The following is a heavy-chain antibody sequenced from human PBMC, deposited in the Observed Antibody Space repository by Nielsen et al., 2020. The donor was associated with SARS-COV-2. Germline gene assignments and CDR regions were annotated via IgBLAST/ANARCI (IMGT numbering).Heavy chain of an antibody. V-gene: IGHV1-8*01. CDR2: MNPNSGNT. J-gene: IGHJ4*02. CDR3: ARDRSSEGSFDY. CDR1: GYTFTSYD. Sequence: ASVKVSCKASGYTFTSYDINWVRQATGQGLEWMGWMNPNSGNTGYAQKFQGRVTMTRNTSISTAYMELSSLRSEDTAVYYCARDRSSEGSFDYWGQGTLVTVSS. D-gene: IGHD6-6*01.